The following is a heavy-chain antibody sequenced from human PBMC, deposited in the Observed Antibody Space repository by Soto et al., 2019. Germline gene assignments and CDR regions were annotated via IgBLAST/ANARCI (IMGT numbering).Heavy chain of an antibody. V-gene: IGHV1-8*01. J-gene: IGHJ4*02. D-gene: IGHD2-15*01. CDR1: GYTFTSND. CDR2: MNPYSGNT. Sequence: QVQLVQSGAEVKEPGASVEVSCRASGYTFTSNDNNWMRQATGQGLEWMGWMNPYSGNTGYAQKFQCRGTMTRNTSRGTAYMELSSLRSEDTAVYYCARGFFGGGTGWGQGTLVTVSS. CDR3: ARGFFGGGTG.